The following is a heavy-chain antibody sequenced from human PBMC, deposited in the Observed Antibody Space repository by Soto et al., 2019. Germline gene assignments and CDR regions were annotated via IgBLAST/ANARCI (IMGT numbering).Heavy chain of an antibody. V-gene: IGHV4-31*03. J-gene: IGHJ4*02. Sequence: KPSETLSLTCTVSGGSISSGGYYWSWIRQHPGKGLEWIGYIYYSGSTYYNPSLKSRVTISVDTSKNQFSLKLSSVTAADTAVYYCARVGQQPAVTGYFDYWGQGTLVTVSS. CDR2: IYYSGST. CDR3: ARVGQQPAVTGYFDY. D-gene: IGHD6-13*01. CDR1: GGSISSGGYY.